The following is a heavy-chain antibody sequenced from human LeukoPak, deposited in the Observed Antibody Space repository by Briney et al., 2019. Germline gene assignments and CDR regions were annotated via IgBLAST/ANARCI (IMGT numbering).Heavy chain of an antibody. CDR2: INQDGNSQ. CDR3: ARSLWPEEY. J-gene: IGHJ4*02. D-gene: IGHD2-21*01. V-gene: IGHV3-7*01. CDR1: GFAFSSYW. Sequence: PGGSLRLSCEASGFAFSSYWASWVRQAPGKGLEWVANINQDGNSQNYVDSVRGRFTISKDNAKNSVYLQMNSLRAEDTAVYYCARSLWPEEYWGQGILVTVSS.